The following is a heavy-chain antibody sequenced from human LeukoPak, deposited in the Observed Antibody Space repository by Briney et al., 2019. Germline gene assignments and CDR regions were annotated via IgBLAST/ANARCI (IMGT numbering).Heavy chain of an antibody. D-gene: IGHD6-19*01. CDR2: IYYSGST. V-gene: IGHV4-59*01. CDR3: ARDRAVAGQGFDY. CDR1: GGSISSYY. J-gene: IGHJ4*02. Sequence: SETLSLTCTVSGGSISSYYWSWIRQPPGKGLEWIGHIYYSGSTNYNPFLKSRVTISVDTSKNQFSLKLSSVTAADTAVYYCARDRAVAGQGFDYWGQGTLVTVSS.